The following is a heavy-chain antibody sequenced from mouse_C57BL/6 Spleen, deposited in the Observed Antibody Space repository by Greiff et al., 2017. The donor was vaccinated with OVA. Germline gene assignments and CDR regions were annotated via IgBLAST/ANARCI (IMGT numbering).Heavy chain of an antibody. CDR1: GFTFSSYA. J-gene: IGHJ2*01. D-gene: IGHD4-1*01. CDR2: ISDGGSYT. V-gene: IGHV5-4*01. CDR3: ARVTGTGDFDY. Sequence: EVQLVESGGGLVKPGGSLKLSCAASGFTFSSYAMSWVRQTPEKRLEWVATISDGGSYTYYPDNVKGRFTISRDNAKNNLYLQMSHLKSEDTAMYYCARVTGTGDFDYWGQGTTLTVSS.